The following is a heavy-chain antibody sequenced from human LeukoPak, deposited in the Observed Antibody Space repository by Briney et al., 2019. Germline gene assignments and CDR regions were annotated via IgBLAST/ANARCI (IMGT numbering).Heavy chain of an antibody. V-gene: IGHV4-59*01. CDR2: IHYTGST. CDR3: ARGGYYGSGNDFRFDP. Sequence: SETLSLTCTVSGGSINSYYWSWIRQPPGKGLECIGYIHYTGSTNYNPSLKSRVTISVDTSKSQFSLKLSSVTAADTAIYYCARGGYYGSGNDFRFDPWGQGTLVTVSP. D-gene: IGHD3-10*01. CDR1: GGSINSYY. J-gene: IGHJ5*02.